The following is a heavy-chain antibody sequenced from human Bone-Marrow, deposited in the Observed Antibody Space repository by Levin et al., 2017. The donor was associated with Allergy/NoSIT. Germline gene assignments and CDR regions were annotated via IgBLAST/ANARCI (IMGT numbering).Heavy chain of an antibody. Sequence: PGGSLRLSCAASGFTFSSYGMSWVRQAPGKGLEWVSAVSGSGGSTYYADSVKGRFTISRDNSKSTLDLQMNNLRAEDTAVYYCAKQGSSWYYFDFWGQGTLATVSS. V-gene: IGHV3-23*01. J-gene: IGHJ4*02. D-gene: IGHD6-13*01. CDR1: GFTFSSYG. CDR2: VSGSGGST. CDR3: AKQGSSWYYFDF.